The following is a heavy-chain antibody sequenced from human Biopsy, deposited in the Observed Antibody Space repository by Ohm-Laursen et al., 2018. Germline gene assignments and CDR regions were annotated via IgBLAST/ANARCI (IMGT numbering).Heavy chain of an antibody. CDR2: IFYGGIT. CDR1: GGSISSETNY. V-gene: IGHV4-39*01. Sequence: SQTLSLTCAVSGGSISSETNYWGWIRQPPGKGLEWIGSIFYGGITYYNPSLKSRVTISVDTSKNQFSLNLSSVTGADTAVYYCARHPTGSWFDPWGQGTLVTVSS. CDR3: ARHPTGSWFDP. J-gene: IGHJ5*02.